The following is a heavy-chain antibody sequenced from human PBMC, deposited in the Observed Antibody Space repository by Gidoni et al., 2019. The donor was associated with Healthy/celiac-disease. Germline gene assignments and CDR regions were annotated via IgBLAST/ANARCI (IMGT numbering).Heavy chain of an antibody. CDR3: ARVLSGVVIAMDGPFNWFDP. J-gene: IGHJ5*02. D-gene: IGHD2-21*01. CDR1: GGSFSGYF. Sequence: QVQLKQWGAGLLKPSETLSLTCAVYGGSFSGYFWRWIRQPPGKALEWIGEINHSGSTNYNPSIKSRVTRSVDTSKNQFSLKLSSVTAADTAVYYCARVLSGVVIAMDGPFNWFDPWGQGTLVTVSS. CDR2: INHSGST. V-gene: IGHV4-34*01.